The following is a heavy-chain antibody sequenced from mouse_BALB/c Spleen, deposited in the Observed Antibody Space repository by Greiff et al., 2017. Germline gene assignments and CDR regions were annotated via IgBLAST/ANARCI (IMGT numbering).Heavy chain of an antibody. CDR3: ARGWVLRNYFDY. CDR1: GFTFSSYT. J-gene: IGHJ2*01. Sequence: EVHLVESGGGLVQPGGSLKLSCAASGFTFSSYTMSWVRQTPEKRLEWVAYISNGGGSTYYPDTVKGRFTISRDNAKNTLYLQMSSLKSEDTAMYYCARGWVLRNYFDYWGQGTTLTVSS. V-gene: IGHV5-12-2*01. D-gene: IGHD2-3*01. CDR2: ISNGGGST.